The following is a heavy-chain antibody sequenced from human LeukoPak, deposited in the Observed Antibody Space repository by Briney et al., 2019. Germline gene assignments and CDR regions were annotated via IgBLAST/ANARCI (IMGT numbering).Heavy chain of an antibody. D-gene: IGHD3-22*01. CDR3: ASYDSSGYYLEYFQH. Sequence: SVKLSCKASGGTFSSYAISGVRQAPGQGLEWMGGIIPIFGTANYAQRFQGRVTITTDESTSTAYMELSSLRSEDTAVYYCASYDSSGYYLEYFQHWGQGTLVTVSS. CDR1: GGTFSSYA. CDR2: IIPIFGTA. V-gene: IGHV1-69*05. J-gene: IGHJ1*01.